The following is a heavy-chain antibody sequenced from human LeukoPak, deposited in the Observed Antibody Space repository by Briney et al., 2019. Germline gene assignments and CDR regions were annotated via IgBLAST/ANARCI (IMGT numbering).Heavy chain of an antibody. CDR1: GFSITSYY. D-gene: IGHD2-15*01. Sequence: SETLSLTCAVSGFSITSYYWSWIRQPPGKGLEWIGLIHYSGSTTYNPSLKSRVTMSVDTSKNQFSLQLRSVTAADTALYYCARDIREVEATHYFDYWGQGTLVTVTS. J-gene: IGHJ4*02. CDR3: ARDIREVEATHYFDY. V-gene: IGHV4-59*01. CDR2: IHYSGST.